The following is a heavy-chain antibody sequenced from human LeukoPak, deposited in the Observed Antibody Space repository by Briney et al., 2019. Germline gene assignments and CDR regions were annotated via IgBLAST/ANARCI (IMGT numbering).Heavy chain of an antibody. Sequence: ASVKVSCKASGYALTSYGISWVRQAPGQGLEWMGWISAYNGNTNYAQKLQGRVTMTTDTSTSTAYMELRSLRSDDTAVYYCARDLVPSYSSSWYNWFDPWGQGTLVTVSS. J-gene: IGHJ5*02. V-gene: IGHV1-18*01. CDR2: ISAYNGNT. CDR3: ARDLVPSYSSSWYNWFDP. D-gene: IGHD6-13*01. CDR1: GYALTSYG.